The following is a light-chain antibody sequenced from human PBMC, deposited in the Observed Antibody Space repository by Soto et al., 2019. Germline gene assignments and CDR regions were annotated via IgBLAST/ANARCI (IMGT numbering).Light chain of an antibody. CDR2: GAS. CDR3: QQYGGSPYT. V-gene: IGKV3-20*01. Sequence: EIVLTQPPGTLSLSPGERATLSCRASQSVRSSYLAWYQQKPGQAPRLLIYGASSRATGIPDRFSGTGSGTDFTLTISRLEPEDFAVYYCQQYGGSPYTFGQGTKLEIK. J-gene: IGKJ2*01. CDR1: QSVRSSY.